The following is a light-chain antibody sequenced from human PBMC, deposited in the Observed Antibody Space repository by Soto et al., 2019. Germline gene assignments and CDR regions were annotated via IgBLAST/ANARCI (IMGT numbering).Light chain of an antibody. CDR2: SAS. CDR1: QTIGTF. Sequence: DIQGTQSPSSLSASVGDRVTITCRASQTIGTFLNWYQQKPGKAPNLLISSASTLQSGVPSRFIGSGSGTDFALTISSLQSEDLATYYCQLSYLTWTFGQGTKVDIK. V-gene: IGKV1-39*01. CDR3: QLSYLTWT. J-gene: IGKJ1*01.